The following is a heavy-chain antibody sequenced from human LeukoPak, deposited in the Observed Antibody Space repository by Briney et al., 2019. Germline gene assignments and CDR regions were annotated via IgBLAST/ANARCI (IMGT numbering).Heavy chain of an antibody. D-gene: IGHD3-10*01. CDR1: RGSISSYY. CDR3: ARLLKDYGSGSYYSDY. J-gene: IGHJ4*02. Sequence: PSETLSPTCTVSRGSISSYYWSWIRQPPGKGLEWIGYIYYSGSTNYNPSLKSRVTISVDTSKNQFSLKLSSVTAADTAVYYCARLLKDYGSGSYYSDYWGQGTLVTVSS. CDR2: IYYSGST. V-gene: IGHV4-59*12.